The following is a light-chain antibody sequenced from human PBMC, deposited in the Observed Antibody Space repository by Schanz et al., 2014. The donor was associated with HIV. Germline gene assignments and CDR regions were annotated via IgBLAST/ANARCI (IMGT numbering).Light chain of an antibody. J-gene: IGKJ2*01. CDR1: QSVSSSY. CDR2: DAS. Sequence: EIVMTQSPATLSVSPGERATLSCRASQSVSSSYLAWYQQKRDQPPRLLIYDASNRATGIPARFSGSGSGTDFTLTISSLEPEDFATYYCQQGETFPTFGQGTKLEI. CDR3: QQGETFPT. V-gene: IGKV3D-20*02.